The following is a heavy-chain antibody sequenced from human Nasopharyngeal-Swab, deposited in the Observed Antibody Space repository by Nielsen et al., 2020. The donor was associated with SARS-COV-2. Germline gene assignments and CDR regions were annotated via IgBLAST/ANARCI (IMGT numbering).Heavy chain of an antibody. V-gene: IGHV3-74*01. CDR3: ARDFDKTGD. D-gene: IGHD7-27*01. CDR1: GFTFSDSW. CDR2: INSDGSRT. Sequence: GESLKISCAVSGFTFSDSWIHWVRQASGKGLAWVSRINSDGSRTGYADSVKGRFTISRDNAKNTLYLQMNSLRAEDTAVYYCARDFDKTGDWGQGTLVTVSS. J-gene: IGHJ4*02.